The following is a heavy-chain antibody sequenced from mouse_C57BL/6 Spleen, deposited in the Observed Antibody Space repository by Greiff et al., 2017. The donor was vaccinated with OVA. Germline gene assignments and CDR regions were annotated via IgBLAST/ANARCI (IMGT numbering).Heavy chain of an antibody. CDR3: ASNYVGY. J-gene: IGHJ2*01. V-gene: IGHV5-4*01. CDR1: GFTFSSYA. Sequence: EVQGVESGGGLVKPGGSLKLSCAASGFTFSSYAMSWVRQTPEKRLEWVATISDGGSYTYYPDNVKGRFTISRDNAKNNLYLQMSHLKSEDTAMYYCASNYVGYWGQGTTLTVSS. CDR2: ISDGGSYT.